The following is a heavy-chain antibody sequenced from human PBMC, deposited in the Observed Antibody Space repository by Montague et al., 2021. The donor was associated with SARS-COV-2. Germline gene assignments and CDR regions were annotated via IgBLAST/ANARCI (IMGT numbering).Heavy chain of an antibody. J-gene: IGHJ4*02. CDR2: IYYSGST. CDR3: ARHSRRWLQLIAPFFDX. Sequence: SETLSLTCTVSGGSISSGGYYWGWIRQPPGKGLEWIGSIYYSGSTYYNPSLKSRVTISVDTSKNQFSLKLSSVTAADTAVYYCARHSRRWLQLIAPFFDXWGQGTLVTVSS. CDR1: GGSISSGGYY. V-gene: IGHV4-39*01. D-gene: IGHD5-24*01.